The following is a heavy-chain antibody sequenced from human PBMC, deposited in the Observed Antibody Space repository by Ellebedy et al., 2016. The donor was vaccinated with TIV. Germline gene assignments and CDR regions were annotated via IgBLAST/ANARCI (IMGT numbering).Heavy chain of an antibody. J-gene: IGHJ3*01. V-gene: IGHV3-7*03. CDR3: AKTHLLTFDAFNL. CDR1: GFSINTYW. D-gene: IGHD3-16*01. CDR2: IKQDGSEK. Sequence: PGGSLRLSCAASGFSINTYWMSWVRQAPGKGLQWVANIKQDGSEKYYVDSVEGRFTISRDNAKNSLYLHMNSLRADDTAVYYCAKTHLLTFDAFNLWGQGTMVTVSS.